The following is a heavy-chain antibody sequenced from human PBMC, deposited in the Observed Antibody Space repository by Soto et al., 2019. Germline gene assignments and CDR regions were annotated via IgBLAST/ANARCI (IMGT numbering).Heavy chain of an antibody. D-gene: IGHD3-10*01. CDR3: ARGWANGSGSYYKGLGPIDY. CDR2: INHSGST. J-gene: IGHJ4*02. CDR1: GGSITSSNYH. Sequence: SETLSLTCTVSGGSITSSNYHWGWIRQPPGKGLEWIGEINHSGSTNYNPSLKSRVTISVDTSKNQFSLKLSSVTAADTAVYYCARGWANGSGSYYKGLGPIDYWGQGTLVTVSS. V-gene: IGHV4-39*07.